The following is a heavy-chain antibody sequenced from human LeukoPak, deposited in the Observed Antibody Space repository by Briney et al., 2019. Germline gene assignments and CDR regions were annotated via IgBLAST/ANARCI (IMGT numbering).Heavy chain of an antibody. V-gene: IGHV3-21*01. CDR3: ARYPSFYYDSSGYLYYFDY. J-gene: IGHJ4*02. D-gene: IGHD3-22*01. CDR1: GFTFSSYS. CDR2: ISSSSSYI. Sequence: PGGSLRLSCAASGFTFSSYSMNWVRQAPGKGLEWVSSISSSSSYIYYADSVKGRFTISRDNAKNSLYLQMNSLRAEDTAVYYCARYPSFYYDSSGYLYYFDYWGQGTLVTVSS.